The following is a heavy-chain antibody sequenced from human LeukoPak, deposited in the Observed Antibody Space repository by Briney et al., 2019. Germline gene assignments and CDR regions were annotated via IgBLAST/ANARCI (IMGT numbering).Heavy chain of an antibody. V-gene: IGHV3-48*01. CDR2: ISSSSSTI. J-gene: IGHJ6*02. CDR1: GFTFSSYS. D-gene: IGHD6-19*01. CDR3: ARAPSSGWYGGDYYYGMDV. Sequence: PGRSLRLSCAASGFTFSSYSMGWVRQAPGKGLEWVSYISSSSSTIYDADSVQGRFTISRDNAKNSRYLQMNSLRAEDTAVYYCARAPSSGWYGGDYYYGMDVWGQGTTVTVSS.